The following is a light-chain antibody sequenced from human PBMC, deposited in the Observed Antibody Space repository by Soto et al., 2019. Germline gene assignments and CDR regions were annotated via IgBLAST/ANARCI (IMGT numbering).Light chain of an antibody. V-gene: IGKV3-20*01. CDR3: QQYAASPWT. CDR1: QSVSSTY. CDR2: GAS. Sequence: EIVLTQSPGTLSLSPGERATLSCRASQSVSSTYLAWYRQKPGQAPRLLIYGASSRATGIPDRFSGSGSGTDFTLIISRLEPEDFAVYFCQQYAASPWTFGQGTKVDIK. J-gene: IGKJ1*01.